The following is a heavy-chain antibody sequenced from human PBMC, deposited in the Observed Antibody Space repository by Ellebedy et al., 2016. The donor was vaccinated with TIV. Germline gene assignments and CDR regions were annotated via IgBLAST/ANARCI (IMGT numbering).Heavy chain of an antibody. CDR1: GYTFTGYY. J-gene: IGHJ6*02. D-gene: IGHD5-12*01. CDR2: INPNSGGT. CDR3: AREGGYDYYYGMDV. Sequence: ASVKVSXXASGYTFTGYYMHWVRQAPGQGLEWMGWINPNSGGTNYAQKFQGWVTMTRDTSISTAYMELSRLRSDDTAVYYCAREGGYDYYYGMDVWGQGTTVTVSS. V-gene: IGHV1-2*04.